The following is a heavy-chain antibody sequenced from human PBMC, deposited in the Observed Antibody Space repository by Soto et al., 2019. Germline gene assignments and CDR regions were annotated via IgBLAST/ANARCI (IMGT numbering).Heavy chain of an antibody. CDR3: ARSIVVVPAAILKNWFDP. J-gene: IGHJ5*02. CDR1: GDSVSSNSAA. CDR2: TYYRSKWYN. Sequence: TLSLTCAISGDSVSSNSAAWNWIRQSPSRGLEWLGRTYYRSKWYNDYAVSVKSRITINPDTSKNQFSLQLNSVTPEGTAVYYCARSIVVVPAAILKNWFDPWGQGTLVTVSS. V-gene: IGHV6-1*01. D-gene: IGHD2-2*01.